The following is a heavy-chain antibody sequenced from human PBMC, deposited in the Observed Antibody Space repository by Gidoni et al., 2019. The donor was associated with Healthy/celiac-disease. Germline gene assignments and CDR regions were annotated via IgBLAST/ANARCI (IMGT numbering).Heavy chain of an antibody. J-gene: IGHJ4*02. CDR1: GGSISSYY. D-gene: IGHD2-15*01. CDR3: ARVRYYYFDY. CDR2: IYYSGST. Sequence: QVQLQESGPGLVKPSETLSLTCTVSGGSISSYYWSWIRQPPGKGLEWIGYIYYSGSTNYNPSLKSRVTISVDTSKNQFSLKLSSVTAADTAVYYCARVRYYYFDYWGQGTLVTVSS. V-gene: IGHV4-59*01.